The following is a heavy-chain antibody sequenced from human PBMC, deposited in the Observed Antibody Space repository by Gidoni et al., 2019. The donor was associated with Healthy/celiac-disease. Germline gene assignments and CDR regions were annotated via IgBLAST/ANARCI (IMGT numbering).Heavy chain of an antibody. CDR3: ARDLVADDDSSVQEAFDI. V-gene: IGHV3-30-3*01. CDR1: GFTFSSYA. D-gene: IGHD3-22*01. J-gene: IGHJ3*02. CDR2: ISYDGSNK. Sequence: QVQLVESGGGVVQPGRSLRLSCAASGFTFSSYAMHWVRQAPGKGLEWVAVISYDGSNKYYADSVKGRFTISRDNSKNTLYLQMNSLRAEDTAVYYCARDLVADDDSSVQEAFDIWGQGTMVTVSS.